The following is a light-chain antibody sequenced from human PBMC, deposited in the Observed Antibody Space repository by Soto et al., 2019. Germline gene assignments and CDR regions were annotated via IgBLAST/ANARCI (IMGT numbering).Light chain of an antibody. CDR3: QQYHSFPRT. Sequence: DIQMTQSPSTLSASVGDRVTITCRASQSISSWLAWYQQKPGKAPKLLIYKASSLESGVPSRFSGSGSGTAFTLTLSSLQPDDFATYYCQQYHSFPRTFGQGTKLEIK. V-gene: IGKV1-5*03. CDR1: QSISSW. CDR2: KAS. J-gene: IGKJ2*02.